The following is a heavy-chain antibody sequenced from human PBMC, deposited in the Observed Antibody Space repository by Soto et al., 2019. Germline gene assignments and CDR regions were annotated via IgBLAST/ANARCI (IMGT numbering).Heavy chain of an antibody. CDR3: ATVATHSYNWLDP. V-gene: IGHV3-74*01. CDR1: GFTFSTCW. CDR2: INSDGSKT. D-gene: IGHD5-12*01. Sequence: EVQLVESGGTLLQPGGSLRLSCAASGFTFSTCWMHWVRQAPGKGLEWVSRINSDGSKTTYADAVNGRFTISRDNAKNTVYRQMTSLGAEDTAVYYCATVATHSYNWLDPWGQGTLVTVSS. J-gene: IGHJ5*02.